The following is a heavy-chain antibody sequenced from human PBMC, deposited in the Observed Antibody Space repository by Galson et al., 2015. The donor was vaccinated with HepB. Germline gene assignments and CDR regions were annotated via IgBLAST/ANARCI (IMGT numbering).Heavy chain of an antibody. CDR2: IYPGDSDI. J-gene: IGHJ3*02. Sequence: QSGAEVKKPGESLKISCKGSGYRFTSHWIGWVRQMPGRGLEWMGIIYPGDSDIRYSPSFQGRVAVSADKSITTAYLQWSSLKASDTAMYYCARRMIFGDAFYIWGQGTMVTGSS. CDR3: ARRMIFGDAFYI. D-gene: IGHD3/OR15-3a*01. V-gene: IGHV5-51*03. CDR1: GYRFTSHW.